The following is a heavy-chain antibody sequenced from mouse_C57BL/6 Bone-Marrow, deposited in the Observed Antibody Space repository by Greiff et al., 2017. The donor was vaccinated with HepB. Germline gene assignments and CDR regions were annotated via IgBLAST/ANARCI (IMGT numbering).Heavy chain of an antibody. J-gene: IGHJ4*01. Sequence: QVQLKESGPELVKPGASVKISCKASGYAFSSSWMNWVKQRPGKGLEWIGRIYPGDGDTNYNGKFKGKATLTADKSSSTAYMQLSSLTSEDSAVYFCARRRVITTGYYYAMDYWGRGTSVTVSS. CDR3: ARRRVITTGYYYAMDY. CDR1: GYAFSSSW. V-gene: IGHV1-82*01. D-gene: IGHD2-4*01. CDR2: IYPGDGDT.